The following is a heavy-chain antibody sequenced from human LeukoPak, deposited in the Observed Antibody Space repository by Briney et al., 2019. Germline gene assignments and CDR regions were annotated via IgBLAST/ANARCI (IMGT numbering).Heavy chain of an antibody. CDR3: ARDSPERGYSYGPLDNYFDY. CDR1: GFTFDDYG. V-gene: IGHV3-7*01. CDR2: IKQDGSEK. D-gene: IGHD5-18*01. Sequence: PGGSLRLSCAASGFTFDDYGMSWVRQAPGKGLEWVANIKQDGSEKYYVDSVKGRFTISRDNAKNSLYLQLSSLRAEDTAVYYCARDSPERGYSYGPLDNYFDYWGQGTLVTVSS. J-gene: IGHJ4*02.